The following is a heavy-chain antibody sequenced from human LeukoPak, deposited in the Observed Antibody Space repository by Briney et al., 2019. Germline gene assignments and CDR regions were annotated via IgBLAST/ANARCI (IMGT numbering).Heavy chain of an antibody. V-gene: IGHV1-8*01. CDR3: ARGHLELRSH. CDR1: GYTFTSYD. Sequence: ASVTVSFKASGYTFTSYDINWVRQAPGQGIEWMGWMNPNSGNTGYAQKFQGRVTMTRNTSISTAYMELSSLRSEDTAVYYCARGHLELRSHWGQGTLVTVSS. D-gene: IGHD1-7*01. CDR2: MNPNSGNT. J-gene: IGHJ4*02.